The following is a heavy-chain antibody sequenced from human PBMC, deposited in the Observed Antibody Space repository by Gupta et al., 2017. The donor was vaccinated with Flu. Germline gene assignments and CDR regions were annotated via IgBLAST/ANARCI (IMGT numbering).Heavy chain of an antibody. D-gene: IGHD2-15*01. CDR1: GYSISSGYY. J-gene: IGHJ6*02. CDR2: IYHSGST. CDR3: ARDKVEGYCSGGSCSYYYYGMDV. V-gene: IGHV4-38-2*02. Sequence: QVQLQESGPGLVKPSETLSLTCAVSGYSISSGYYWGWIRQPPGKGLEWIGSIYHSGSTYYNPSLKSRVTISVDTSKNQFSLKLISVTAADTAVYYWARDKVEGYCSGGSCSYYYYGMDVWGQGTTVTVSS.